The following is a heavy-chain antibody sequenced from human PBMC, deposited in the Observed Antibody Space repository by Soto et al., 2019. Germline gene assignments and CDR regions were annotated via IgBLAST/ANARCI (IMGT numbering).Heavy chain of an antibody. CDR3: ARARVSLIYYFAY. Sequence: SETLSLTCTVSGGSISSYYWSWIRQPPGKGLEWIGYIYYSGSTNYNPSLKSRVTISVDTSKNQFSLKLSSVTAADTAVYYCARARVSLIYYFAYWGQGTWVTVS. J-gene: IGHJ4*02. D-gene: IGHD2-8*01. CDR1: GGSISSYY. CDR2: IYYSGST. V-gene: IGHV4-59*01.